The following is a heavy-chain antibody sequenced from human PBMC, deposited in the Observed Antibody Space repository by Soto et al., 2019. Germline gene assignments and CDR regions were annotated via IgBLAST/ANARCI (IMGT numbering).Heavy chain of an antibody. CDR1: GGSFSGYY. Sequence: PSETLSLTCAVYGGSFSGYYWSWIRQPPGKGLEWIGEINYSGSTNYNSSLKSRITVSVDTSKNQFSLKLRSVTAADTAVYYCARLRRYPSTRGNWFDPWGQGTLDTVSS. D-gene: IGHD2-2*01. CDR3: ARLRRYPSTRGNWFDP. J-gene: IGHJ5*02. V-gene: IGHV4-34*01. CDR2: INYSGST.